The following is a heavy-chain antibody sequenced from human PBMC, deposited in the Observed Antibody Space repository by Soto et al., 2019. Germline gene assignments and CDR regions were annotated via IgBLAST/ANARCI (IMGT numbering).Heavy chain of an antibody. CDR1: GYSFTNND. Sequence: ASVKVSCKASGYSFTNNDVSWVRQATGQGLEWMGWMNPGSGDTGYAQKFQGRVTMTRDISIATAYMELSSLRSDDTAIYYSGSYWPPDYWGQGTLVTVSS. V-gene: IGHV1-8*01. J-gene: IGHJ4*02. D-gene: IGHD2-8*02. CDR2: MNPGSGDT. CDR3: GSYWPPDY.